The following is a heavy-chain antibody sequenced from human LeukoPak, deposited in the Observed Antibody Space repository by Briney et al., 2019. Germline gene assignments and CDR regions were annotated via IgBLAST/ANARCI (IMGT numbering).Heavy chain of an antibody. D-gene: IGHD6-6*01. J-gene: IGHJ4*02. CDR2: IYYSGST. Sequence: SETLSLTCTVSGGSISYYYWSWIRQPPGKGLEWIGYIYYSGSTNYNPSLKSRVTISVDTSKNQFSLKLSSVTAADTAVYYCARDAYSSSSRPFDYWGQGALVTVSS. CDR1: GGSISYYY. V-gene: IGHV4-59*12. CDR3: ARDAYSSSSRPFDY.